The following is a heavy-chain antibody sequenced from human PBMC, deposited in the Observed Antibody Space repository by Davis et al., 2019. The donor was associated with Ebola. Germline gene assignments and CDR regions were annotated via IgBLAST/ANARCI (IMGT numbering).Heavy chain of an antibody. V-gene: IGHV3-48*02. CDR3: ARGGFLEWLPPYGYFDL. CDR2: ISSSSSTI. CDR1: GFTFSSYS. D-gene: IGHD3-3*01. J-gene: IGHJ2*01. Sequence: GESLKISCAASGFTFSSYSMNWVRQAPGKELEWVSYISSSSSTIYYADSVKGRFTISRDNAKNSLYLQMNSLRDEDTAVYYCARGGFLEWLPPYGYFDLWGRGTLVTVSS.